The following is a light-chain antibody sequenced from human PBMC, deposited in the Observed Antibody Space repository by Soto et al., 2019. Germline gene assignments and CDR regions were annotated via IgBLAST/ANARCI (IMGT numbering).Light chain of an antibody. CDR2: DAS. CDR3: QEYKTYA. V-gene: IGKV1-5*01. CDR1: QSISDW. J-gene: IGKJ2*01. Sequence: DAQLTQSRSTLSAYVGGRVNITCRASQSISDWLAWYQQKAGKAPELLISDASTLATGVPSRFSGSGSGTEFTLTISSLQTDDSATYFCQEYKTYAFGPGTKVDIK.